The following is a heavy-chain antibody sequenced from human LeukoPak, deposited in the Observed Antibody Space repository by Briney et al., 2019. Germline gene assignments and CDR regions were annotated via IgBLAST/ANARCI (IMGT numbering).Heavy chain of an antibody. CDR2: IYYSGST. CDR1: GGSISSGDYY. V-gene: IGHV4-30-4*01. Sequence: PSQTLSLTCTVSGGSISSGDYYWSWIRQPPGKGLEWIGYIYYSGSTYYNPSLKSRVTISVDTSKNQFSLKLSSATAADTAVYYCAREGVGATGVDPWGQGTLVTVSS. D-gene: IGHD1-26*01. J-gene: IGHJ5*02. CDR3: AREGVGATGVDP.